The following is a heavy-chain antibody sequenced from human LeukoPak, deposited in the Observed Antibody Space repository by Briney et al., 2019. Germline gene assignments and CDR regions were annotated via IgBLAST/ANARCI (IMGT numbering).Heavy chain of an antibody. V-gene: IGHV3-53*01. D-gene: IGHD3-22*01. CDR3: ASPGPHDSSGYYQY. J-gene: IGHJ4*02. CDR2: IYSGGST. CDR1: GFTFGNNF. Sequence: GGSLRLSCAASGFTFGNNFMSWVRQAPGKGLEWVSVIYSGGSTYYADSVKGRFTISRDNSRNTVYLQMNSLRAEDTAVYYCASPGPHDSSGYYQYWGQGTLVTVSS.